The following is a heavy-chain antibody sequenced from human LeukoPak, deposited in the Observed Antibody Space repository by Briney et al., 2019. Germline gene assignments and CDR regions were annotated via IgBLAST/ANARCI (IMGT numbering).Heavy chain of an antibody. Sequence: ASVKVSCTASGYTFTSYYMHWVRQAPGQGLEWMGIINPSGGSTSYAQKFQGRVTMTRDTSTSTVYMELSSLGSDDTAVYYCARGGYYDSSGPTWDWFDPWGQGTLVTVSS. D-gene: IGHD3-22*01. CDR3: ARGGYYDSSGPTWDWFDP. V-gene: IGHV1-46*01. J-gene: IGHJ5*02. CDR2: INPSGGST. CDR1: GYTFTSYY.